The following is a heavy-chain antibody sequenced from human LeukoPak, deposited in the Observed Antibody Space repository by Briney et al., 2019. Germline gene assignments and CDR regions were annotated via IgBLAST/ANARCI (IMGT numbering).Heavy chain of an antibody. Sequence: PGGSLRLSRTASGFTFGDYAMSWVRQAPGKGLEWVGFIRSKAYGGTTEYAASVKGRFTISRDDSKSIAYLQMNSLKTEDTAVYYCTRVVGYCSGGSCYSAAFDIWGQGTMVTVSS. CDR2: IRSKAYGGTT. V-gene: IGHV3-49*04. CDR3: TRVVGYCSGGSCYSAAFDI. D-gene: IGHD2-15*01. CDR1: GFTFGDYA. J-gene: IGHJ3*02.